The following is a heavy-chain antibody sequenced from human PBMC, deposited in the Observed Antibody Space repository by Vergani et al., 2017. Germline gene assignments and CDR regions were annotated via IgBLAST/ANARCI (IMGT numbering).Heavy chain of an antibody. CDR2: ISSSSSYI. D-gene: IGHD4-17*01. CDR3: ARSTTVTTGFDY. V-gene: IGHV3-21*01. Sequence: EVQLVESGGGLVHPPRSLPLPSPPSLFPFRSFLLPWVRQPPGQGLAWLSSISSSSSYIYYADSVKGRVTISRDNAKNSLYLQMNSLRAEDTAVYYCARSTTVTTGFDYWGQGTLVTVSS. CDR1: LFPFRSFL. J-gene: IGHJ4*02.